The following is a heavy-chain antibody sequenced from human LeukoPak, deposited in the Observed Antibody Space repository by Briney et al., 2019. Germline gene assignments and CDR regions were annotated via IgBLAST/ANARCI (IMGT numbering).Heavy chain of an antibody. CDR3: AMQPMVRGVIMDV. J-gene: IGHJ6*03. CDR1: GYTFTGYY. V-gene: IGHV1-2*02. Sequence: ASVKVSCKASGYTFTGYYMHWVRQAPGQGLEWMGWINPNSGGTNYAQKFQGRVTMTRGTSISTAYMELSRLRSDDTAVYYCAMQPMVRGVIMDVWGKGTTVTVSS. CDR2: INPNSGGT. D-gene: IGHD3-10*01.